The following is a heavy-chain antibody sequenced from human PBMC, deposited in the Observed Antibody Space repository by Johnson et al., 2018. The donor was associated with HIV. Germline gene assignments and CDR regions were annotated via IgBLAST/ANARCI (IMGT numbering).Heavy chain of an antibody. Sequence: VQLVESGGGLVQPGGSRRLSCAASGFTFSSYAMSWVRQAPGKGLEWVSAIGTAGDTYYPGSVKGRFTISRDNSKNTRYLQMNSLRAEDTAVYYCARVGWATSDAFDIWGQGTMVTVSS. V-gene: IGHV3-23*04. CDR1: GFTFSSYA. J-gene: IGHJ3*02. CDR3: ARVGWATSDAFDI. CDR2: IGTAGDT. D-gene: IGHD6-19*01.